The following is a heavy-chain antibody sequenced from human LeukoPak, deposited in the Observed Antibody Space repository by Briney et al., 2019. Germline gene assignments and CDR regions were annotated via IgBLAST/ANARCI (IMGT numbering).Heavy chain of an antibody. CDR3: ARVDTAMVTRGD. CDR1: GFTFSSYA. CDR2: ISYDGSNK. J-gene: IGHJ4*02. D-gene: IGHD5-18*01. V-gene: IGHV3-30-3*01. Sequence: PGGSLRISCAASGFTFSSYAMHWVRQAPGKGLEWVAVISYDGSNKYYADSVKGRFTISRDNARNSLYLQMNSLRAEDTAVYYCARVDTAMVTRGDWGQGTLVTVSS.